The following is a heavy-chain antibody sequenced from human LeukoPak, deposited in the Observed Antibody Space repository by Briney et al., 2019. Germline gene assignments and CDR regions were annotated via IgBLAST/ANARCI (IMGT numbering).Heavy chain of an antibody. CDR2: ISYDGSNK. V-gene: IGHV3-30*04. CDR1: GFTFSSYA. D-gene: IGHD6-13*01. J-gene: IGHJ4*02. CDR3: ARGSFVDSSSWYGD. Sequence: GRSLRLSCAASGFTFSSYAMHWVRQAPGKGLEWVAVISYDGSNKYYADSVKGRFTISRDNSKNTLYLQMNSLRAEDTAVYYCARGSFVDSSSWYGDWGQGTLVTVSS.